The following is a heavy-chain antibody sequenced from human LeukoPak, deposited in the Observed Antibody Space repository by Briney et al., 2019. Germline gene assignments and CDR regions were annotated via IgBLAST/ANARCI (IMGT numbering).Heavy chain of an antibody. CDR3: ARAYSSSWYFNWFDP. CDR2: IYHSGST. J-gene: IGHJ5*02. CDR1: GYSISSDYY. D-gene: IGHD6-13*01. V-gene: IGHV4-38-2*02. Sequence: SETLSLTCTVSGYSISSDYYWGWIRQPPGKGLEWIGTIYHSGSTSYNPSLKSRVTISVDTSKNQFSLKLSSVTAADTAVYFCARAYSSSWYFNWFDPWGQGTLVTVSS.